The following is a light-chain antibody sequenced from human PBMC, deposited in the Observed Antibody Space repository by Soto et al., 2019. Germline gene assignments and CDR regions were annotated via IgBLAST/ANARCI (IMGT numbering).Light chain of an antibody. CDR3: SSYTTSSPWV. Sequence: QSALTQPASVSGSPGQSITISCTGSSSDVGDYNYVSWYQQHPGEAPKLMLFDVGNRPSGVSNRFSGSKSGNTASLTISGLQAEDEADYYCSSYTTSSPWVFGGGPKLTVL. CDR2: DVG. CDR1: SSDVGDYNY. V-gene: IGLV2-14*03. J-gene: IGLJ3*02.